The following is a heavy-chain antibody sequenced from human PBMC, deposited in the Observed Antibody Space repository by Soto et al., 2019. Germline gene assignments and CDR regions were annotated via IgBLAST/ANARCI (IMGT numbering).Heavy chain of an antibody. D-gene: IGHD6-19*01. J-gene: IGHJ5*02. Sequence: AGGSLRLSCAASGFTFSSYSINWVRQAPGKGLEWVSYISSSSSTIYYADSVKGRFTISRDNAKNSLYLQMNSLRDEDTAVYYCAREAGTWHLPLNWFDPWGQGTLVTVSS. V-gene: IGHV3-48*02. CDR3: AREAGTWHLPLNWFDP. CDR1: GFTFSSYS. CDR2: ISSSSSTI.